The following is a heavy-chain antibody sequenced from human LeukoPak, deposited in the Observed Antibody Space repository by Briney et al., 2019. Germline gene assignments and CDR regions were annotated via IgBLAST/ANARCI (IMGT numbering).Heavy chain of an antibody. CDR3: AKARAYIVLQEGTDY. CDR2: ITASGGST. V-gene: IGHV3-23*01. D-gene: IGHD2-8*02. J-gene: IGHJ4*02. Sequence: GGSLRLSCAASGFTFSTYAMSWVRQAPGKGLEWVSTITASGGSTYYADSVKGRFTISRDNSKNTLYLQMNSLRAEDTAVYYCAKARAYIVLQEGTDYWGQGTLVTVSS. CDR1: GFTFSTYA.